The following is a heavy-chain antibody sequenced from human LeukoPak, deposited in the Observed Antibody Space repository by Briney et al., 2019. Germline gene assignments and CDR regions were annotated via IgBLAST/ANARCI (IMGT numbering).Heavy chain of an antibody. V-gene: IGHV1-69*06. CDR1: GGTFSSYA. J-gene: IGHJ3*02. Sequence: VASVKVSCKASGGTFSSYAISWVRPAPGQGLEWMGGIIPIFGTANYAQKFQARVTITANKSTNTANMELSSLRSEDTAVYYCASEGGRYFDWLQGRAFDIWGQGTMVTVSS. D-gene: IGHD3-9*01. CDR2: IIPIFGTA. CDR3: ASEGGRYFDWLQGRAFDI.